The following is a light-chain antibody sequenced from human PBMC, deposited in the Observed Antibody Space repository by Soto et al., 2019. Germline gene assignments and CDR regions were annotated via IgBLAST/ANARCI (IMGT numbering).Light chain of an antibody. CDR1: QNIRSY. V-gene: IGKV1-39*01. Sequence: DIQMTQSPSSLSASVGDRVTITCRASQNIRSYLNWYQQKPGKAPQLLIYATSSLQTGVPSRFSASGSGTDFRLVISDLQPEYSATYYCQQGYSSRWTSGRGTKVEI. J-gene: IGKJ1*01. CDR2: ATS. CDR3: QQGYSSRWT.